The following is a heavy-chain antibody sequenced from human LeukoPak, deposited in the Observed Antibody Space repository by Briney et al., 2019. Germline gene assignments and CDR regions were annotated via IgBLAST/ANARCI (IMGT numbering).Heavy chain of an antibody. CDR1: GFTFSSYA. V-gene: IGHV3-30-3*01. J-gene: IGHJ3*02. CDR3: ARGAPWGYCSSTSCYSNAFDI. Sequence: GGSLRLSCAASGFTFSSYAMHWVRQAPGKGLEWVAVISYDGSNKYYADSVKGRFTISRDNSKNTLYLQMNSLRAEDTAVYYCARGAPWGYCSSTSCYSNAFDIWGQGTMVTVSS. D-gene: IGHD2-2*02. CDR2: ISYDGSNK.